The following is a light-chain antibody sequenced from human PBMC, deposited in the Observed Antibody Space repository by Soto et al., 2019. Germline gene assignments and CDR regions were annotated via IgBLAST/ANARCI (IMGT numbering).Light chain of an antibody. CDR3: QQRLNWPPG. Sequence: TQSPSILSASVGDRVTITCRSSQSVTNYIAWYQQRPGQAPRLLIYDASNRATGVPARFSGSGSGTDFTLTISDLEPADFGLYYCQQRLNWPPGFGQGTKVDIK. CDR1: QSVTNY. V-gene: IGKV3-11*01. CDR2: DAS. J-gene: IGKJ1*01.